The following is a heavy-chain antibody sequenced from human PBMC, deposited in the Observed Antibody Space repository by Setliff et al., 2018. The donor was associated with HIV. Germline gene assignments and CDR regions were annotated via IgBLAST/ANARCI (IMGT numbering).Heavy chain of an antibody. J-gene: IGHJ5*02. CDR1: GGSISSSSYY. CDR3: ARRGGSTWTGWFDP. Sequence: SETLSLTCTVSGGSISSSSYYWGWIRQPPGKGLEWFGEINHSGSTNYNPSLKSRVTISVDTSKNQFSLKLSSVTAADTAVYYCARRGGSTWTGWFDPWGQGTLVTVSS. V-gene: IGHV4-39*01. D-gene: IGHD6-13*01. CDR2: INHSGST.